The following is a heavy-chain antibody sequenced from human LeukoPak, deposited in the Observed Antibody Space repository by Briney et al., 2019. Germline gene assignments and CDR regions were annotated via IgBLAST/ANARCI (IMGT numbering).Heavy chain of an antibody. J-gene: IGHJ3*01. CDR1: GFTFNNYE. CDR2: VGIAGDT. V-gene: IGHV3-13*01. CDR3: AREGRMGTADAFDV. D-gene: IGHD1-14*01. Sequence: PGGSLRLSCAASGFTFNNYEMRWVRQTAGKGLEWVSAVGIAGDTFYAGSVKGRFSISRDNAESSLFLQMSSLRAGDTAVYYCAREGRMGTADAFDVWGQGTMVTVSS.